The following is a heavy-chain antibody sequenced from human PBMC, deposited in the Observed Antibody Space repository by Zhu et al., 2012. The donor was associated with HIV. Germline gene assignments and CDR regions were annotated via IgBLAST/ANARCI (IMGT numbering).Heavy chain of an antibody. CDR2: IYTSGST. D-gene: IGHD3-10*01. V-gene: IGHV4-4*09. CDR1: GGSISSYY. Sequence: QVQLQESGPGLVKPSETLSLTCTVSGGSISSYYWSWIRQPPGKGLEWIGYIYTSGSTNYNPSLKSRVTISVDTSKNQFSLKLSSVTAADTAVYYCAREGGVDYYGSGDYFDYWGQGTLVTVSS. J-gene: IGHJ4*02. CDR3: AREGGVDYYGSGDYFDY.